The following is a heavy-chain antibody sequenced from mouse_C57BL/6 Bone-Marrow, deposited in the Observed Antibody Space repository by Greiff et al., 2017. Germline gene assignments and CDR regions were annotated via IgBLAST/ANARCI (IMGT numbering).Heavy chain of an antibody. Sequence: DVQLQESGPELVKPGASVKISCKASGYSFTGYYMHWVQQSHGNILDWIGYIYPYNGVSSYNQKFKGKATLTVDKSSSTAYMELRSLTSEYSAVYYCARRQIRLGAFAYWGQGTLVTVSA. D-gene: IGHD3-2*02. CDR2: IYPYNGVS. J-gene: IGHJ3*01. CDR1: GYSFTGYY. V-gene: IGHV1-31*01. CDR3: ARRQIRLGAFAY.